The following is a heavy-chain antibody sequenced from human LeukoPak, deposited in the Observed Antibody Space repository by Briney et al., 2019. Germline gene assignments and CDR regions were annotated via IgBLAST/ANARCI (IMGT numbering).Heavy chain of an antibody. CDR3: ARDLDWNDEDYYYGMDV. Sequence: SETLSLTCTVSGGFVSSGSSYWSWIRQPPGKGLEWIGYIYYSGSTNYNPSLKSRITISVDTSKNHFSLKLSSVTAADTAVYYCARDLDWNDEDYYYGMDVWGQGTTVTVSS. V-gene: IGHV4-61*03. J-gene: IGHJ6*02. CDR1: GGFVSSGSSY. CDR2: IYYSGST. D-gene: IGHD1-1*01.